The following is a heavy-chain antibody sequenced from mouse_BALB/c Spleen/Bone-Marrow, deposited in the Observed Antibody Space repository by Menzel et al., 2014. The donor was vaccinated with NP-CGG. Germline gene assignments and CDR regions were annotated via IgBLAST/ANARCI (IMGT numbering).Heavy chain of an antibody. Sequence: QVQLQQSGAELVRPGSSVKISCKASGYAFSSYWMNWVKQRPGQGLEWIGQIYPGDGDTNYSGKFKGKATLTADESSSTAYMQLSSLTSEDSAVYFCAFGNYDFDYRGQGNTLTVSS. J-gene: IGHJ2*01. CDR1: GYAFSSYW. D-gene: IGHD2-1*01. CDR2: IYPGDGDT. CDR3: AFGNYDFDY. V-gene: IGHV1-80*01.